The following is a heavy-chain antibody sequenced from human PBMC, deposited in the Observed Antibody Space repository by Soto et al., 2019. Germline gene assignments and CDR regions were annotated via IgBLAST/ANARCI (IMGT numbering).Heavy chain of an antibody. Sequence: EPLSLTCTVSGGSISSNSYYWDWIRQPPGKGLEWIGSMYYSGATYHNPSLQSRVTISVDTSKNQFSLHLSSVTAADTAVYYCARHAAYDSVWGKSDGSDYLGQGTLVTVSS. CDR3: ARHAAYDSVWGKSDGSDY. CDR1: GGSISSNSYY. CDR2: MYYSGAT. D-gene: IGHD3-16*01. J-gene: IGHJ4*02. V-gene: IGHV4-39*01.